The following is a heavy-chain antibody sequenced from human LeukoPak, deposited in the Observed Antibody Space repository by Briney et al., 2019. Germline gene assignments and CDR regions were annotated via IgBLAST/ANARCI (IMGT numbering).Heavy chain of an antibody. D-gene: IGHD6-13*01. CDR2: IYYSGST. CDR3: AREGIAAADYAFDI. V-gene: IGHV4-59*01. Sequence: SETLSLTCTVSGGSISSYYWSWIRQPPGKGLAWIGYIYYSGSTNYNPPLKSRVTISVDTSKNQFSLKLSSVTAADTAVYYCAREGIAAADYAFDIWGQGTMVTVSS. CDR1: GGSISSYY. J-gene: IGHJ3*02.